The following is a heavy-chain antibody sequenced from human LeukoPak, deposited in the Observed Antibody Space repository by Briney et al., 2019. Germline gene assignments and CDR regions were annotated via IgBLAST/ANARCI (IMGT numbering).Heavy chain of an antibody. Sequence: GGSLRLSCAASGLTFSNFGMHWVRQAPGKGLEWVAVIWSDGSAAYYADSVRGRFTISRDNSKNTLYLQLNSLGAEDTAVYFCAKVASYSRSEYGSGSFDYWGQGTLVTVSS. D-gene: IGHD3-10*01. CDR3: AKVASYSRSEYGSGSFDY. V-gene: IGHV3-33*06. CDR2: IWSDGSAA. CDR1: GLTFSNFG. J-gene: IGHJ4*02.